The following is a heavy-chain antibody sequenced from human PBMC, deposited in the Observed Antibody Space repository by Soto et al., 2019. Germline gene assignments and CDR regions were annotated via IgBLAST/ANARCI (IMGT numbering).Heavy chain of an antibody. CDR2: IIPYNDNT. D-gene: IGHD2-21*01. Sequence: ASVKVSCKASGYIFSDYGINRVRLAPGQGLEWMGWIIPYNDNTEYAENFQGRVTLTTDTSTNTVYMELRSLTPDDTGVYFCARKPYSHYYGMDVWGQGTSVTVSS. CDR3: ARKPYSHYYGMDV. V-gene: IGHV1-18*01. CDR1: GYIFSDYG. J-gene: IGHJ6*02.